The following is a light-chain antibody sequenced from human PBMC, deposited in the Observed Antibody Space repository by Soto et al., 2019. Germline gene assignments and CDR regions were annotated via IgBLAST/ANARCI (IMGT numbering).Light chain of an antibody. CDR2: EVT. CDR3: SSYAGSKTFI. CDR1: SGDVGAYNY. J-gene: IGLJ2*01. V-gene: IGLV2-8*01. Sequence: QSALTQPPSASGSPGQSVTISCTGTSGDVGAYNYVSWYQQHPDKAPKLMIYEVTKRPSGVPDRFSGSKSGATASLTVSGLQAEDEADYYCSSYAGSKTFIFGGGTKLTVL.